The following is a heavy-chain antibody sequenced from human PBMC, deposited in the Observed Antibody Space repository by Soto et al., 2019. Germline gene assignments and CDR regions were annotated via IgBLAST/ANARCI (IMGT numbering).Heavy chain of an antibody. CDR2: INPNSGGT. CDR1: GYTFTGYY. J-gene: IGHJ3*02. D-gene: IGHD3-16*01. Sequence: EASVKVSCKASGYTFTGYYMHWVRQAPGQGLEWMGWINPNSGGTNYAQKFQGWVTMTRDTSISTAYMELSRLRSDDTAVYYCATFFWGIEGDAFDIWGQGTMVTVSS. CDR3: ATFFWGIEGDAFDI. V-gene: IGHV1-2*04.